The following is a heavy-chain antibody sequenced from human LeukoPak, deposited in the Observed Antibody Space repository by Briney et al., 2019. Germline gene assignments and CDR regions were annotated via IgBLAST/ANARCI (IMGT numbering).Heavy chain of an antibody. CDR1: GFTFSSYN. CDR3: ARGLHAGDY. Sequence: GGSLRPSCAASGFTFSSYNMNWVRQAPGKGLEWVSSISSSSSYIYYADSVKGRFTISRDNAKNSLYLQMNSLKAEDTALYYCARGLHAGDYWGQGTLVTVSS. V-gene: IGHV3-21*01. J-gene: IGHJ4*02. CDR2: ISSSSSYI.